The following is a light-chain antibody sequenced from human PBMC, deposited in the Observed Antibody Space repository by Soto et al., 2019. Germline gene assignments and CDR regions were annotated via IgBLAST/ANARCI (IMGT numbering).Light chain of an antibody. CDR1: SSDVGPYNL. Sequence: QSVLTQPASVSGSPGQSITISCTGSSSDVGPYNLVSWYQHHPGKAPKLMISEVVKRPSGVSNRFSGSKSGNTASLTISGLQAEDEDDYYCCSYAGSSMFVFGGGTKLTVL. J-gene: IGLJ2*01. V-gene: IGLV2-23*02. CDR2: EVV. CDR3: CSYAGSSMFV.